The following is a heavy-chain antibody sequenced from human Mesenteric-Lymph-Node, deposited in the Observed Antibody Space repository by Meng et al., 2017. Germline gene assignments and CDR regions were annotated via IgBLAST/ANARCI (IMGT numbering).Heavy chain of an antibody. CDR2: IHPGDSDT. Sequence: GESLKISCKGSGYSFTNYWIGWVRQMPGKGLEWMGIIHPGDSDTRYSPSFQGQVTISADRSISTAFLQWSSLKASDTAMYYCARLRYCSGATCYTPSDYWGQGTLVTVSS. D-gene: IGHD2-2*02. V-gene: IGHV5-51*01. J-gene: IGHJ4*02. CDR3: ARLRYCSGATCYTPSDY. CDR1: GYSFTNYW.